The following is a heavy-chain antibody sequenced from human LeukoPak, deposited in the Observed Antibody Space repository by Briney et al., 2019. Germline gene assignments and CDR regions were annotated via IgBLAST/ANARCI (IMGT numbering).Heavy chain of an antibody. CDR1: GYTFSSYS. D-gene: IGHD2-15*01. Sequence: GGSLRLSCAASGYTFSSYSMNWVRQAPGKGLEWVSSISSSSSYIYYADSVKGRFTISRDNAKNSLYLQMNSLRAEDTAVYYCARAIGYCSGGSCYGVYWGQGTLVTVSS. J-gene: IGHJ4*02. CDR2: ISSSSSYI. CDR3: ARAIGYCSGGSCYGVY. V-gene: IGHV3-21*01.